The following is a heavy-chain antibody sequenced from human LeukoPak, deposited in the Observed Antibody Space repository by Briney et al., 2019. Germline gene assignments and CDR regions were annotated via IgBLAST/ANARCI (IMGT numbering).Heavy chain of an antibody. V-gene: IGHV4-61*02. CDR3: ARSLYYYGSDSFDI. CDR2: IYTSGST. CDR1: GGSISSGSYY. J-gene: IGHJ3*02. Sequence: SQTLSLTCTVSGGSISSGSYYWSWIRQPAGKGLEWIGRIYTSGSTNYNPSLKSRVTISVDTSKNQFSLKLSSVTAADTAVYYCARSLYYYGSDSFDIWGQGTMVSVSS. D-gene: IGHD3-10*01.